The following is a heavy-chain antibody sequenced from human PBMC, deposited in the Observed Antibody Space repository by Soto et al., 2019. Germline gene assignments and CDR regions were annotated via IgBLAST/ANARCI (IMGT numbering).Heavy chain of an antibody. Sequence: EVQLVESGGGLIQPGGSLRLSCAVSGFTVSNNYMSWVRQAPGKGLEGVSVIYSGGYTAYGDSVKGRFTISRDNSKNTIFLKMNSRRAGDPAVFFCAAAPGGGGYWGQGTLVTVSS. CDR2: IYSGGYT. D-gene: IGHD2-15*01. CDR3: AAAPGGGGY. V-gene: IGHV3-53*01. J-gene: IGHJ4*02. CDR1: GFTVSNNY.